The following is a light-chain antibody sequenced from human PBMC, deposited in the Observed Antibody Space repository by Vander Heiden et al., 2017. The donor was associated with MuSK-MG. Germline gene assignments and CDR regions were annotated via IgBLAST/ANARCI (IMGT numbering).Light chain of an antibody. CDR2: AAS. Sequence: AIQVTQSPSSLSASVGDRVTITCRASQGIRNDLGWYQQKPGKAPKLLIYAASSLQSGVPSRFSGSGSGTDFTFTISSLQPEDFATYYCLQDYNYPLTFGGGTKVEIK. V-gene: IGKV1-6*01. J-gene: IGKJ4*01. CDR1: QGIRND. CDR3: LQDYNYPLT.